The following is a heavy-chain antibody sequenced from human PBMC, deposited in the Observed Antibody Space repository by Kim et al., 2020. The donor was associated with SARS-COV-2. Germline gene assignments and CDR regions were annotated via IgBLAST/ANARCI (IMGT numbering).Heavy chain of an antibody. D-gene: IGHD3-9*01. CDR1: GGTFSSYD. Sequence: SVKVSCKASGGTFSSYDISWVRQAPGQGLEWMGGIIPIFGTANYAQKFQGRVTITADESTSTAYMELSSLRSEETAVYYCATGGYDIDGYGMDVWGQGTTVTVSS. CDR3: ATGGYDIDGYGMDV. CDR2: IIPIFGTA. J-gene: IGHJ6*02. V-gene: IGHV1-69*13.